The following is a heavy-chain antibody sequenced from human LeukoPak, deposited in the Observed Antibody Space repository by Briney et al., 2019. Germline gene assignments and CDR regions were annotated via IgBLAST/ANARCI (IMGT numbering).Heavy chain of an antibody. Sequence: ASVKVSCKTSGYTFTGYYIHWVRQAPGQGLEWLGRIKPNSGGTNYAQNFQGRVTMTRDTSVSTAYMEVSRLRSDDTAVYYCARDLGSSGWYLLYYFDYWGQGTLVTVSS. J-gene: IGHJ4*02. CDR3: ARDLGSSGWYLLYYFDY. D-gene: IGHD6-19*01. V-gene: IGHV1-2*06. CDR2: IKPNSGGT. CDR1: GYTFTGYY.